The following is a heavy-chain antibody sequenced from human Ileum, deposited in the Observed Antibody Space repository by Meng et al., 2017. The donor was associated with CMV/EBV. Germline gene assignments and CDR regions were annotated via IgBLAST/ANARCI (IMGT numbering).Heavy chain of an antibody. CDR2: IKPHSGDT. V-gene: IGHV1-2*02. D-gene: IGHD5-12*01. Sequence: QVQQARSGAEVKKPGASVKVSCKASGYTFTDYNMQWVRQAPGQGLEWMGWIKPHSGDTKYEKKFQGRVTMTSDTSISTVYMELTRLTPDDTAIYYCAREIIMAARAFGYWGQGTLVTVSS. J-gene: IGHJ4*02. CDR3: AREIIMAARAFGY. CDR1: GYTFTDYN.